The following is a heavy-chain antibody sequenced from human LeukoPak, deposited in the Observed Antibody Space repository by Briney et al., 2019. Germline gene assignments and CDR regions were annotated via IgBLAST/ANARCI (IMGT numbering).Heavy chain of an antibody. Sequence: GGSLRLSCAASGFTVSSNYMSWVRQAPGKGLEWVSVIYSGGSTYYADSVKDRFTISRDNSKNTLYLQMNSLRAEDTAVYYCARGNYYDSRVFDYWGQGTLVTVSS. CDR3: ARGNYYDSRVFDY. J-gene: IGHJ4*02. D-gene: IGHD3-22*01. CDR2: IYSGGST. CDR1: GFTVSSNY. V-gene: IGHV3-53*01.